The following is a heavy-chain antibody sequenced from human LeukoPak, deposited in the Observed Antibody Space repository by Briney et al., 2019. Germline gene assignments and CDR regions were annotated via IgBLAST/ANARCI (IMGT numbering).Heavy chain of an antibody. CDR2: INHSGST. V-gene: IGHV4-34*01. D-gene: IGHD1-1*01. CDR1: GGSFSGYY. J-gene: IGHJ4*02. Sequence: TSETLSLTCAVYGGSFSGYYWSWIRQPPGKGLEWIGEINHSGSTNYNPSLKSRVTISVDTSKNQFSLKLSSVTAADTAVYYCAAGRVAPLVDYWGQGTLVTVSS. CDR3: AAGRVAPLVDY.